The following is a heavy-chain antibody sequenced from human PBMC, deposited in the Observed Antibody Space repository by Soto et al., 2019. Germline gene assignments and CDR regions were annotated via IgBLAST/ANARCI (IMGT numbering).Heavy chain of an antibody. V-gene: IGHV1-3*01. J-gene: IGHJ4*02. CDR3: ARDHTTPSGYYYNYFDY. D-gene: IGHD3-3*01. CDR1: GYTFTSYA. Sequence: ASVKVSCKASGYTFTSYAMHWVRQAPGQRLEWMGWINAGNGNTKYSQKFQGRVTITRDTSASTAYMELSSLRSEDTAVYYCARDHTTPSGYYYNYFDYWGQGTLVTVSS. CDR2: INAGNGNT.